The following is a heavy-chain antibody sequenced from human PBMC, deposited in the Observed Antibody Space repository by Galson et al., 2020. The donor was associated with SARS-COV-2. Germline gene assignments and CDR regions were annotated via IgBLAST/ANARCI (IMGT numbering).Heavy chain of an antibody. Sequence: GGSLRLSCVVSGFTFSDYWMNWIRQAPGKGLEWVANIRGDGSETNYADSVQGRFSISRDNAVDTLYLEMNSLRVDDTTVYYCTREGWQGGYWGQGTRVTVSS. V-gene: IGHV3-7*01. J-gene: IGHJ4*02. CDR2: IRGDGSET. CDR1: GFTFSDYW. CDR3: TREGWQGGY. D-gene: IGHD2-15*01.